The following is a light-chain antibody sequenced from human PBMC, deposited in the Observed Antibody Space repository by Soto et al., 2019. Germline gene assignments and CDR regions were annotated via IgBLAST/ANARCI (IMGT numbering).Light chain of an antibody. Sequence: ELVLTQSPATLSLSPWERATLSCRASQSVSSSYLAWYQQKPGQAPRLLIYGASSRATGIPDRFSGSGSGTDFTLTISRLEPEDFAVYYCQQYGSSPLTFGGGTKVDIK. CDR1: QSVSSSY. CDR2: GAS. J-gene: IGKJ4*01. CDR3: QQYGSSPLT. V-gene: IGKV3-20*01.